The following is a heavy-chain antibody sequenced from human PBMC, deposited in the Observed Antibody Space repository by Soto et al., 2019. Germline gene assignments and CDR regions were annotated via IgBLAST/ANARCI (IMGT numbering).Heavy chain of an antibody. CDR1: GGSISDYY. D-gene: IGHD3-22*01. V-gene: IGHV4-59*01. Sequence: SETLSLTCSVSGGSISDYYWSWIRQPPGKGLEWIGYTYYGWNTNYNPSLKSRVTISVDTSKNQFSLKLISVTAADAAVYYCARDREYYDSSGLYFDYWGQGTLVTVSS. J-gene: IGHJ4*02. CDR2: TYYGWNT. CDR3: ARDREYYDSSGLYFDY.